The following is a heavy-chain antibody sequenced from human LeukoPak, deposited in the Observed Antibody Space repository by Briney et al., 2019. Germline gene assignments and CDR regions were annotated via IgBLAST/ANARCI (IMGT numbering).Heavy chain of an antibody. D-gene: IGHD2-2*01. CDR1: GFIFSHYG. CDR2: ISFDGSNK. CDR3: AKVIFACSSASCSNYYYYGVDV. V-gene: IGHV3-30*18. Sequence: GRSLRLSCAASGFIFSHYGMHWVRQAPGKGLEWVAVISFDGSNKYYADSVKGRFTISSDNSKNTLYLQMNSLRAEDTAVYYCAKVIFACSSASCSNYYYYGVDVWGQGTTVTVPS. J-gene: IGHJ6*02.